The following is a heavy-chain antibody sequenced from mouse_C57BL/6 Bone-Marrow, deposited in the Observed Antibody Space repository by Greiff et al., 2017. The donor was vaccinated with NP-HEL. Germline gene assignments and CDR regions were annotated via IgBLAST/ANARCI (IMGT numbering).Heavy chain of an antibody. CDR2: IDPSDSYT. D-gene: IGHD1-1*01. V-gene: IGHV1-69*01. CDR3: ARGGSNYDGSPFDY. J-gene: IGHJ2*01. Sequence: VQLQQPGAELVMPGASVKLSCKASGYTFTSYWMHWVKQRPGQGLEWIGEIDPSDSYTNYNQKFKGKSTLTVDKSSSTAYMQLSSLTSEDSAVYYCARGGSNYDGSPFDYWGQGTTLTVSS. CDR1: GYTFTSYW.